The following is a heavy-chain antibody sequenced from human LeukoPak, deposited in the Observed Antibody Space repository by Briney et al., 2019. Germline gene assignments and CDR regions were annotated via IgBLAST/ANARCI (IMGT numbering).Heavy chain of an antibody. V-gene: IGHV4-39*01. J-gene: IGHJ4*02. CDR1: GDSISSSSYY. CDR3: ARRYQLAHFDY. Sequence: SETLSLTCTVSGDSISSSSYYWGWIRQPPGKGLEWIGSIYYSGSTYYNPSLKSRVTISVDTSKNQFSLKLSSVTAADTAVYYCARRYQLAHFDYWGQGTLVTVSS. D-gene: IGHD2-2*01. CDR2: IYYSGST.